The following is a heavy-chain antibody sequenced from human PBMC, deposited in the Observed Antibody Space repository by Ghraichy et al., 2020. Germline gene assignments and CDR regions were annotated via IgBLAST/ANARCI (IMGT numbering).Heavy chain of an antibody. D-gene: IGHD6-19*01. CDR1: GFTFSNYA. CDR3: AKETGTRGWYSADN. Sequence: GGSLRLSCAASGFTFSNYAMSWLRQAPGKGLEWVSAIRGSGVKTYYADSVKGRFTVSRDNSKNSLYMQMTSMSAEDTAVYYCAKETGTRGWYSADNWGQGTLVTVSS. V-gene: IGHV3-23*01. J-gene: IGHJ4*02. CDR2: IRGSGVKT.